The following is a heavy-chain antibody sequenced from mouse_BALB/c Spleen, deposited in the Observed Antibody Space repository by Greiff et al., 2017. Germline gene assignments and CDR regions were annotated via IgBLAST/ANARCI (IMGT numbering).Heavy chain of an antibody. V-gene: IGHV5-4*02. CDR1: GFTFSDYY. Sequence: EVKVVESGGGLVKPGGSLKLSCAASGFTFSDYYMYWVRQTPEKRLEWVATISDGGSYTYYPDSVKGRFTISRDNAKNNLYLQMSSLKSEDTAMYYCARAIYDRHRGFAYWGQGTLVTVSA. CDR3: ARAIYDRHRGFAY. D-gene: IGHD2-3*01. J-gene: IGHJ3*01. CDR2: ISDGGSYT.